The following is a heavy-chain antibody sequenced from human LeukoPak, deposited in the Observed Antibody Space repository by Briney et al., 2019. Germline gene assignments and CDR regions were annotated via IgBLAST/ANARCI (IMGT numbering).Heavy chain of an antibody. V-gene: IGHV3-7*01. CDR1: GFTFSSYA. Sequence: GGSLRLSCAASGFTFSSYAMNWVRQAPGKGLEWVANIKQDGSEKYYVDSVKGRFTISRDNAKNSLYLQMNSLRAEDTAVYYCARGPIYYYYYMDVWGKGTTVTISS. D-gene: IGHD3-3*01. CDR2: IKQDGSEK. CDR3: ARGPIYYYYYMDV. J-gene: IGHJ6*03.